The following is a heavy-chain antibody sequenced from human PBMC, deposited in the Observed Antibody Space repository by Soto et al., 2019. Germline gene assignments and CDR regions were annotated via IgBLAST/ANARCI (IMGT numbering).Heavy chain of an antibody. CDR1: GDSVSSNSAA. Sequence: PSQTLSLTCAISGDSVSSNSAAWNWIRQSPSRGLEWLGRTYYRSKWYNDYAVSVKSRITINPDTSKNQFSLQLNSVTPEDTAVYYCARTIAVAGRQGNWFDPWGQGTLVTVSS. J-gene: IGHJ5*02. CDR2: TYYRSKWYN. V-gene: IGHV6-1*01. CDR3: ARTIAVAGRQGNWFDP. D-gene: IGHD6-19*01.